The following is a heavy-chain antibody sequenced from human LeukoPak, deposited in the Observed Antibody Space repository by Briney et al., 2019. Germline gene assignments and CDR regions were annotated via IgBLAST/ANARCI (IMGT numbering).Heavy chain of an antibody. V-gene: IGHV3-23*01. CDR3: AKCRRWLQLPQGYYYYYYYMDV. D-gene: IGHD5-24*01. J-gene: IGHJ6*03. CDR1: GFTFSSYA. CDR2: ISGSGGST. Sequence: GGSLRLSCAASGFTFSSYAMSWVRQAPGKGLEWVPAISGSGGSTYYADSVKGRFTISRDNSKNALYLQMNSLRAEDTAVYYCAKCRRWLQLPQGYYYYYYYMDVWGKGTTVTVSS.